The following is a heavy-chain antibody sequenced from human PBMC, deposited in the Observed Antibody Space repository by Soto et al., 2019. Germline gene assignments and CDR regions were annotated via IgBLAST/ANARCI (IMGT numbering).Heavy chain of an antibody. CDR1: GFTFSTYT. Sequence: QVQLVESGGGVVQPGRSLRLSCAASGFTFSTYTMHWVRQAPGKGLEWVAFMSYSGSNEYYADSVKGRFTISRDNSKNTLYLQRNSLRAEDTAVYYCARDREGRYSGGYYFDYWGQGSLVTVSS. CDR2: MSYSGSNE. V-gene: IGHV3-30-3*01. D-gene: IGHD1-26*01. J-gene: IGHJ4*02. CDR3: ARDREGRYSGGYYFDY.